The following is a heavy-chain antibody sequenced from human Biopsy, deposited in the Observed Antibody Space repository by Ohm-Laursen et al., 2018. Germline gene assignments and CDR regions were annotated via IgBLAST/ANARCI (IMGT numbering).Heavy chain of an antibody. CDR1: GFSLSSHGVG. CDR3: AHVVITYGGIIALDAFDV. D-gene: IGHD3-16*02. CDR2: VYWDNDK. V-gene: IGHV2-5*02. Sequence: TQTLTLTCTFSGFSLSSHGVGVGWIRQSPGEALEWLAIVYWDNDKRYSPSLWSRLNIWKDASKNRVVLTLTDMDPVDTATYYCAHVVITYGGIIALDAFDVWGQGSMVIVSS. J-gene: IGHJ3*01.